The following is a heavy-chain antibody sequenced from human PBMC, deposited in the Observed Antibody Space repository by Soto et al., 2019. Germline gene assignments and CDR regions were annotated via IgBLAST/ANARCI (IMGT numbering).Heavy chain of an antibody. D-gene: IGHD2-15*01. V-gene: IGHV1-18*01. CDR3: ARTPIVVVVAATPTDY. CDR2: ISPNNGRT. Sequence: QVQVVQSGAEVKKPGASVKVSCKASGYIFTRSGISWVRQAPGQGLEWMGWISPNNGRTNYVQKFQGRVTMTTDTSTSTAYRELRSLRSDDTAVYYCARTPIVVVVAATPTDYWGQGTLVTVSS. J-gene: IGHJ4*02. CDR1: GYIFTRSG.